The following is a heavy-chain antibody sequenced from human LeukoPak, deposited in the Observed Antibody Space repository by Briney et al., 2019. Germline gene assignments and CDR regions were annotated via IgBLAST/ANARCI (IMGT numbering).Heavy chain of an antibody. Sequence: ASVKVSCKVSGYTLTELSMHWVRQAPGKGLEWMGGFDPEDGETIYAQKFQGRVTMTEDTSTDTAYMELSSLRSEDTAVYYCATDFGGRDWFDPWGQGTLVTVSS. D-gene: IGHD3-16*01. CDR2: FDPEDGET. V-gene: IGHV1-24*01. J-gene: IGHJ5*02. CDR1: GYTLTELS. CDR3: ATDFGGRDWFDP.